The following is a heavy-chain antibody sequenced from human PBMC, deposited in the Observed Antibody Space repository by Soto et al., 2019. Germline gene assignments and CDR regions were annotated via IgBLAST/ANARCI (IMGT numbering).Heavy chain of an antibody. J-gene: IGHJ5*02. CDR2: INAGNGNT. D-gene: IGHD6-13*01. V-gene: IGHV1-3*01. Sequence: ASVKVSCKASGYTFTSYAMHWARQAPGQRLEWMGWINAGNGNTKYSQKFQGRVTITRDTSASTAYMELSSLRSEDTAVYYCARAPRSSWYPNNWFDPWGQGTLVTVSS. CDR1: GYTFTSYA. CDR3: ARAPRSSWYPNNWFDP.